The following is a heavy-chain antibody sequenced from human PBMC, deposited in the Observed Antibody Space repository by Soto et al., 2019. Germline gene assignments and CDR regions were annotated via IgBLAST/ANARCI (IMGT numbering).Heavy chain of an antibody. Sequence: EVQLVESGGGLVQTGGSLRLSCEASGFAFRDYSMNWVRQAPGKGLEWVSYISGTSSTIYYADSVQGRFTISRDNAENSLYLRMSNLIAEDTALYYCARGRPIHSWGQGYLVTVDS. CDR2: ISGTSSTI. J-gene: IGHJ4*02. CDR3: ARGRPIHS. CDR1: GFAFRDYS. V-gene: IGHV3-48*01.